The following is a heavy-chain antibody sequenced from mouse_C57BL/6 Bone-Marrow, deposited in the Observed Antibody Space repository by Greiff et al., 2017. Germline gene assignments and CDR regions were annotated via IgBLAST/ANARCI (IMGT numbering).Heavy chain of an antibody. V-gene: IGHV1-81*01. Sequence: QVHVQQSGAELARPGASVKLSCKASGYTFTSYGMSWVKQRPGQGLEWIGEIYPRSGNTYYNEKFKGKATLTADKSSSTAYMELRSLTSEDSAVYFCAREEYYFDYWGQGTTLTVSS. CDR3: AREEYYFDY. CDR2: IYPRSGNT. J-gene: IGHJ2*01. CDR1: GYTFTSYG.